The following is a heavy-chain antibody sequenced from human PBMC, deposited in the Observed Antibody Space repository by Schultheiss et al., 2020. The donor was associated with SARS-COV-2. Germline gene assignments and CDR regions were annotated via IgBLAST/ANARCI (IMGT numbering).Heavy chain of an antibody. CDR1: GFTVSSNY. CDR3: ARDLGAAAASKDAFDI. J-gene: IGHJ3*02. Sequence: GGSLRLSCAASGFTVSSNYMSWVRQAPGKGLEWVSAISGSGGSTYYADSVKGRFTISRDNSKNTLYLQMNSLRAEDTAVYYCARDLGAAAASKDAFDIWGQGTMVTVSS. CDR2: ISGSGGST. D-gene: IGHD6-13*01. V-gene: IGHV3-53*01.